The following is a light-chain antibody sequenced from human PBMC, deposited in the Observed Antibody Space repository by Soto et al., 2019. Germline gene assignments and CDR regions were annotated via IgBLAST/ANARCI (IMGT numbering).Light chain of an antibody. CDR3: QQYNNWPPYT. CDR2: DAS. CDR1: QSVSNRY. Sequence: EVVLTQSPGTLSLSPGEGATLSCRASQSVSNRYFAWYQQKPGQAPRLLIYDASTRATGIPARFSGSGSATEFTLTISSLQSEDFAVYYCQQYNNWPPYTFGQGTK. V-gene: IGKV3-15*01. J-gene: IGKJ2*01.